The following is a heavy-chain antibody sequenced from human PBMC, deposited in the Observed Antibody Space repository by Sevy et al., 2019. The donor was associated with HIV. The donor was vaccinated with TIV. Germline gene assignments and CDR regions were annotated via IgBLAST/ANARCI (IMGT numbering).Heavy chain of an antibody. V-gene: IGHV1-18*04. Sequence: ASVKVSCKAYGYTFTSYKITWVRQAPGQGPEWMGWVSPFNGDTNYAHKVQGRLSMTTDTATSTVYMDLRSLRSDDTAVYYCARAYCSGGRCYSLAYWGQGTLVTVSS. CDR3: ARAYCSGGRCYSLAY. CDR2: VSPFNGDT. D-gene: IGHD2-15*01. CDR1: GYTFTSYK. J-gene: IGHJ4*02.